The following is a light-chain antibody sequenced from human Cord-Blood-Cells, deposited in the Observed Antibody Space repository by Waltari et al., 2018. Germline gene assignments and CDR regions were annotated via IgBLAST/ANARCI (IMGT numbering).Light chain of an antibody. Sequence: QSALTQPASVSGSPGQSITISCTGTSSDVGSYNLVSWYQQHPGKATKLMIYEGSKRASGVSNRFSGSKSGNTASLTISGLQAEDEADYYCCSYAGSSTFYVFGTGTKVTVL. CDR3: CSYAGSSTFYV. V-gene: IGLV2-23*01. CDR1: SSDVGSYNL. CDR2: EGS. J-gene: IGLJ1*01.